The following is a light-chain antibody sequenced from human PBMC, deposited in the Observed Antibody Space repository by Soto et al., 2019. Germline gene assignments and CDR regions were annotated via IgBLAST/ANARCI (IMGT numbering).Light chain of an antibody. CDR2: GAT. Sequence: EIVLTQSPATLSLSPGERATLSCRASHTVTDYVAWYQQKPGQAPRLLIHGATTRATGIPARFSGSGSGTEFTLTISSLQSEDFAVYYCQQYNNWPRTFGQGTKVDIK. V-gene: IGKV3-15*01. CDR1: HTVTDY. J-gene: IGKJ1*01. CDR3: QQYNNWPRT.